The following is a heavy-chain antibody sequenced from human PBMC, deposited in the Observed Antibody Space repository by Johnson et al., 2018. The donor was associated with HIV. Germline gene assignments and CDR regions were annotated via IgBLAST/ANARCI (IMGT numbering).Heavy chain of an antibody. CDR2: ISSGDRT. V-gene: IGHV3-53*01. CDR3: ARHAGGDFTYVLFQH. CDR1: GFTVSSNY. Sequence: MQLVESGGGLIQPGGSLRLSCAASGFTVSSNYMTWVRQAPGKGLEWVSVISSGDRTYYADSVKGRFTIFRDNAKNSLYIQMSGLREEDTALYYCARHAGGDFTYVLFQHWGRGTLVTVSS. J-gene: IGHJ1*01. D-gene: IGHD4-17*01.